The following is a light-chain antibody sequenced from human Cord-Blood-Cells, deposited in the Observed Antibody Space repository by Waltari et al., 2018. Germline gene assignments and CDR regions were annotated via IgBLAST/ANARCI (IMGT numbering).Light chain of an antibody. CDR1: QSLVHSDGNTY. CDR3: MQGTHWPPIT. CDR2: KVS. V-gene: IGKV2-30*02. J-gene: IGKJ5*01. Sequence: DVVMTQSPLSLPVTLGQPASISCRSSQSLVHSDGNTYLNWFQQRPGQAPRRLIYKVSNRDSGAPDRVSGSGSGTDFTLKISRVEAEDVGVYYCMQGTHWPPITFGQGTRLEIK.